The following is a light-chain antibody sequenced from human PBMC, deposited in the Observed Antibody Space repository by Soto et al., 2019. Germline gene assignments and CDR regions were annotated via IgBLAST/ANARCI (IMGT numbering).Light chain of an antibody. V-gene: IGKV3-20*01. CDR3: QQYGSSPGT. Sequence: EIVLTQSPGTLSLSPGARATLSCRASQFANSNYLTWYQQKPGQAPRLLIYGASSRATGIPDRFSGSGSGTDFTLTISRLEPEDFAVYYCQQYGSSPGTFGQGTKVDIK. CDR1: QFANSNY. J-gene: IGKJ1*01. CDR2: GAS.